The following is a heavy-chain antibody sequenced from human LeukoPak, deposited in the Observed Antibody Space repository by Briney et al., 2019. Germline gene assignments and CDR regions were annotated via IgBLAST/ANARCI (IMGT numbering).Heavy chain of an antibody. CDR3: ARDRAYL. J-gene: IGHJ4*02. CDR2: IKQDGSEK. V-gene: IGHV3-7*01. CDR1: GFTFSSYW. Sequence: GGSLRLPCAACGFTFSSYWMSWVRQAPGKGLEWVANIKQDGSEKYYVDSVKGRFTISSDNAKNSLYLQMNSLRAEDTAVYYCARDRAYLWGQGTLVTVSS.